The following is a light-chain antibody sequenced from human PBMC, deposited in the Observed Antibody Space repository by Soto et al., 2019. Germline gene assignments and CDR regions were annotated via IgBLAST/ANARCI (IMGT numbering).Light chain of an antibody. Sequence: EIVMTQSPATLSVSPGERATLSCRASHRVSNYLACYQQRPGQAPRLLIYGASTRATGIPARFSGSASGTEFTLTISSLQSEDFAIYYCQQYNNWPLTFGGGTKVDIK. CDR2: GAS. CDR1: HRVSNY. J-gene: IGKJ4*01. V-gene: IGKV3-15*01. CDR3: QQYNNWPLT.